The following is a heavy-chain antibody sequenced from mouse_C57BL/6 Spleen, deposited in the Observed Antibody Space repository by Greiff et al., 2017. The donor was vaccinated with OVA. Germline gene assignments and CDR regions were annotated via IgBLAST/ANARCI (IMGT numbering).Heavy chain of an antibody. CDR2: IDPETGGT. D-gene: IGHD2-5*01. CDR1: GYTFTDYE. CDR3: TRGGVYYSNFHFDY. J-gene: IGHJ2*01. Sequence: QVQLKESGAELVRPGASVTLSCKASGYTFTDYEMHWVKQTPVHGLEWIGAIDPETGGTAYNQKFKGKAILTADKSSSTAYMELRSLTSEDSAVYYCTRGGVYYSNFHFDYWGQGTTLTVSS. V-gene: IGHV1-15*01.